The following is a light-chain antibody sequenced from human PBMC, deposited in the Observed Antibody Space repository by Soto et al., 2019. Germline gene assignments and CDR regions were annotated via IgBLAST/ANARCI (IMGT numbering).Light chain of an antibody. V-gene: IGLV2-14*01. Sequence: SALTQPASVSGSPGQSITISCTGTSSDVGGYNYVSWYQQHPGKAPKLMIYEVINRSSGVSYRFSGSKSGNTASLTISGLQAEDEADYYCSSYTTTNTYVFGTGTKVTVL. CDR3: SSYTTTNTYV. CDR1: SSDVGGYNY. CDR2: EVI. J-gene: IGLJ1*01.